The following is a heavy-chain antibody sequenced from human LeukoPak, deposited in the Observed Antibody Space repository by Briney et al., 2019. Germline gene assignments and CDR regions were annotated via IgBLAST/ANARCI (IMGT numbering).Heavy chain of an antibody. J-gene: IGHJ4*02. V-gene: IGHV3-30*04. Sequence: GGSLRLSRAASGFTFSSYAMHWVRQAPGKGLEWVAVISYDGSNKYYADSVKGRFTISRDNSKNTLYLQMNSLRAEDTAVYYCARDRGYCSSTSCYTYFDYWGQGTLVTVSS. D-gene: IGHD2-2*02. CDR2: ISYDGSNK. CDR3: ARDRGYCSSTSCYTYFDY. CDR1: GFTFSSYA.